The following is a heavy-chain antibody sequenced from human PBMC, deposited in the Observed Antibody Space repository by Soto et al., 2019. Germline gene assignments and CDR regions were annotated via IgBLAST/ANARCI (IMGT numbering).Heavy chain of an antibody. J-gene: IGHJ5*02. CDR1: GYTFTSYG. CDR2: ISAYNGNT. Sequence: ASVKVSCKASGYTFTSYGISWVRQAPGQGLEWMGWISAYNGNTNYAQKLQGRVTMTTDTSTSTAYMELRSLRSDDTAVYYCARDKSLLWFGELLASDNWFDPWGTGTL. V-gene: IGHV1-18*01. CDR3: ARDKSLLWFGELLASDNWFDP. D-gene: IGHD3-10*01.